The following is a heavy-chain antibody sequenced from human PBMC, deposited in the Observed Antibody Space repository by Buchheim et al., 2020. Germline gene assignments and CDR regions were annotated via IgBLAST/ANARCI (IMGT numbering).Heavy chain of an antibody. J-gene: IGHJ6*02. Sequence: QVQLVESGGGVVQPGRSLRLSCAASGFTFSSYGMHWVRQAPGKGLEWVAVISYDGSNKYYADSVKGRFTISRDNSKNTLYLQMNSLRAEDTAVYYCAKDLFLSGYYYYYYYYGMDVWGQGTT. CDR2: ISYDGSNK. CDR1: GFTFSSYG. D-gene: IGHD3-3*01. V-gene: IGHV3-30*18. CDR3: AKDLFLSGYYYYYYYYGMDV.